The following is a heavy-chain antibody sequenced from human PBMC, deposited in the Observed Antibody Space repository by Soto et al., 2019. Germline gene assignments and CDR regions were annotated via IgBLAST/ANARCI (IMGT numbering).Heavy chain of an antibody. D-gene: IGHD1-26*01. Sequence: SQTHPLSYTVSGGYISNYYWSWIQQPPGKGLEWIGYIYYSGSTNYNPSLKSRVTISVDTSKNQFSLKLSSVTAADTAVYYCASSSGSSFINWGQGTLVTVSS. CDR2: IYYSGST. J-gene: IGHJ4*02. CDR1: GGYISNYY. CDR3: ASSSGSSFIN. V-gene: IGHV4-59*01.